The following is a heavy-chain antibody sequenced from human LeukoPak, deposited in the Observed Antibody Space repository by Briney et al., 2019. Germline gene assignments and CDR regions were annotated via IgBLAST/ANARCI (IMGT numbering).Heavy chain of an antibody. Sequence: SGPALVKPTQTLTLTCTFSGFSLSTSGMCVSWIRQPPGKALEWLARIDWDDDKYYSTSLKTRLTISKDTSKNQVVLTMTNMDPVDTATYYCARISGGTLKALSEYYFDYWGQGTLVTVSS. CDR1: GFSLSTSGMC. V-gene: IGHV2-70*11. D-gene: IGHD1/OR15-1a*01. J-gene: IGHJ4*02. CDR2: IDWDDDK. CDR3: ARISGGTLKALSEYYFDY.